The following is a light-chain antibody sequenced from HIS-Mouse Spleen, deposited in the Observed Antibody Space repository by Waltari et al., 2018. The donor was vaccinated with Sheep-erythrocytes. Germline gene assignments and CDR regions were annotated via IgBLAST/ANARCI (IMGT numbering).Light chain of an antibody. Sequence: DIQLTTSPSSLPASVGDRVTITCRASQSSSSYLNWYQQQPRKAPKLLIYAASSLQSGVPSRFSGGGSATDFTLTISSLQPEDFATYYCQQSYSTPPLTFGGGTKVEIK. CDR3: QQSYSTPPLT. V-gene: IGKV1-39*01. CDR1: QSSSSY. CDR2: AAS. J-gene: IGKJ4*01.